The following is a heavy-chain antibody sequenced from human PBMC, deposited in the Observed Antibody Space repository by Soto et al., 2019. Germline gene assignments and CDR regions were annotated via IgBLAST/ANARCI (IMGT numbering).Heavy chain of an antibody. CDR2: INAEGNT. V-gene: IGHV3-74*01. CDR3: ARGSNTAFDP. D-gene: IGHD2-21*02. J-gene: IGHJ5*02. CDR1: GFNFSPYW. Sequence: EAQLVESGGGLVQPGGSLRLSCAASGFNFSPYWMHWVRQTPGKGLVWVSRINAEGNTIYADSVKGRFTISRDNANNMLYLQMTSLRAEDTAVYFCARGSNTAFDPWGQGTLVTVSS.